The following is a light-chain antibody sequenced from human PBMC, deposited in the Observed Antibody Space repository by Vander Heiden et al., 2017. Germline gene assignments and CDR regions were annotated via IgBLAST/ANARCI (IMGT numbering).Light chain of an antibody. CDR3: QQYGSSLLT. CDR1: QSVSSSY. CDR2: AAS. V-gene: IGKV3-20*01. Sequence: EIVLTQSPGNLSLSPGERATLSCRASQSVSSSYLAWYQQKPGQAPSLLIYAASNRATGIPDRFSGSGSGTDFTLTISRLEPEDFAVYYCQQYGSSLLTFGGGTKVEIK. J-gene: IGKJ4*01.